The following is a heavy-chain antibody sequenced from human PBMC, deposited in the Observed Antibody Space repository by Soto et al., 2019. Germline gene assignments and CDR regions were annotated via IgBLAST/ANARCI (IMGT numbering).Heavy chain of an antibody. Sequence: ASVKVSCKASGYTFTSYYMHWVRQAPGQGLEWMGIINPSGGSTSYAQKFQGRVTMTRDTSTSTVYMELSSLRSEDTAVYYCATGYCSSTSCYEGYYYYYMDVWGKGTTVTVSS. CDR2: INPSGGST. CDR1: GYTFTSYY. V-gene: IGHV1-46*01. J-gene: IGHJ6*03. D-gene: IGHD2-2*03. CDR3: ATGYCSSTSCYEGYYYYYMDV.